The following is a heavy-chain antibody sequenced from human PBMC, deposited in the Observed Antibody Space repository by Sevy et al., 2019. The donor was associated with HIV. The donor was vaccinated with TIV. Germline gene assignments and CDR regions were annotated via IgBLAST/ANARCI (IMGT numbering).Heavy chain of an antibody. CDR3: AGRVLGVTTFFHAFHI. CDR2: IYPDDSDT. Sequence: GESLKISCQGSGFSFTTFWIGWVRQIPGKGLEWVGVIYPDDSDTRYSPSFQGQVTISADKSTNTAYLQWSSLKASDTAMYYCAGRVLGVTTFFHAFHIWGQGTMVTVSS. CDR1: GFSFTTFW. J-gene: IGHJ3*02. V-gene: IGHV5-51*01. D-gene: IGHD1-26*01.